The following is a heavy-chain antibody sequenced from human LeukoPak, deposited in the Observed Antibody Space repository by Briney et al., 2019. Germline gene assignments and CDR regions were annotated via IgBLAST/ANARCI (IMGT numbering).Heavy chain of an antibody. V-gene: IGHV3-23*01. Sequence: GAPLRLSCAASGFTFNNYAMSWVRQAPGKGLEWVSAISYSGDTTHYADTVTGRFTIFRDNSKNTLFVQMNSLRAEDTAIYYCAKRSGGTFGFFDSWGRGTLVTVSS. CDR2: ISYSGDTT. J-gene: IGHJ4*02. CDR1: GFTFNNYA. D-gene: IGHD3-3*01. CDR3: AKRSGGTFGFFDS.